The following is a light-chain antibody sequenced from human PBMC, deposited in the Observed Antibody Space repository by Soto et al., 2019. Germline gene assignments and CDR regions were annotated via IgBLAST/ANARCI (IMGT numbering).Light chain of an antibody. CDR2: AAS. CDR1: QAISTW. V-gene: IGKV1D-12*01. J-gene: IGKJ1*01. CDR3: QQTNSFPRT. Sequence: DIQMTQSPSSVSASVGDRVTITCRASQAISTWLAWYQQKPGKAPKLLIYAASNLQTGVPSRFSGSGSGTDFTLTISSLQAEDFATYCCQQTNSFPRTFGQGTKVELK.